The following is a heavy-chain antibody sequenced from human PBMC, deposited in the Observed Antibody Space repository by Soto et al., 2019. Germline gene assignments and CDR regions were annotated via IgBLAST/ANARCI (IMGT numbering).Heavy chain of an antibody. J-gene: IGHJ1*01. CDR3: ARGGALGYDSSGYYEKYFQH. CDR2: IYHSGST. CDR1: GGSISSGGYS. D-gene: IGHD3-22*01. V-gene: IGHV4-30-2*01. Sequence: QLQLQESGSGLVKPSQTLSLTCAVSGGSISSGGYSWSWIRQPPGKGLEWIGYIYHSGSTYYNPSLKSRVTISVDRSKNQFSLKLSSVTAADTAVYYCARGGALGYDSSGYYEKYFQHWGQGTLVTVSS.